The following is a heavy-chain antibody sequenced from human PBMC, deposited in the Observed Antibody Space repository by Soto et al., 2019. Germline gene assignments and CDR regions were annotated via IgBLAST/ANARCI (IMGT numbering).Heavy chain of an antibody. D-gene: IGHD3-9*01. J-gene: IGHJ3*02. CDR1: GYSFTSYW. V-gene: IGHV5-51*01. CDR3: ARLMGTDILTGYFASDAFDI. Sequence: GESLKISCKASGYSFTSYWIGWVRQMPGKGLEWMGIIYPGDSDTRYSPSFQGQVTISADKSISTAYLQWSSLKASDTAMYYCARLMGTDILTGYFASDAFDIWGQCTMVTVSS. CDR2: IYPGDSDT.